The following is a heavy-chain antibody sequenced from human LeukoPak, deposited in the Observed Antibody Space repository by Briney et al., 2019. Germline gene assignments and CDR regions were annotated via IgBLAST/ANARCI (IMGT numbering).Heavy chain of an antibody. CDR2: ISGSGGTT. Sequence: GGSLRLSCAASGFTFSSYWMSWVRQAPGKGLEWVSAISGSGGTTYYADSVKGRFTISRDNSKNTLYLQMNSLRAEDTAVYYCAKATIFGVVDYFDYWGQGTLVTVSS. CDR1: GFTFSSYW. D-gene: IGHD3-3*01. V-gene: IGHV3-23*01. J-gene: IGHJ4*02. CDR3: AKATIFGVVDYFDY.